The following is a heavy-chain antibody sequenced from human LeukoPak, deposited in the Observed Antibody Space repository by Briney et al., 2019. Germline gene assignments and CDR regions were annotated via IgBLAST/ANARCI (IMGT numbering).Heavy chain of an antibody. Sequence: GGSLRLSCAASGFTFSSYIMHWVRQAPGKGLEWVVVISSDGSNKYYADSVKGRFTMSRDNSKNTLYLQMNSLRAEDTAVYYCARARGIAAAGPPLNYYYMDVWGIGTTVTVSS. CDR3: ARARGIAAAGPPLNYYYMDV. D-gene: IGHD6-13*01. V-gene: IGHV3-30*04. J-gene: IGHJ6*03. CDR1: GFTFSSYI. CDR2: ISSDGSNK.